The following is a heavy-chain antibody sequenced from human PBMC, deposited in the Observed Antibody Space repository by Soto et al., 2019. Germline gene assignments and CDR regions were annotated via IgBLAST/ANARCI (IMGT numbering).Heavy chain of an antibody. CDR2: INHSGST. Sequence: SETLSLTCAVYGGSFSGYYWSWIRQPPGKGLEWIGEINHSGSTNYNPSLKSRVTISVDTSKNQFYLKLSTLTAADTAVYYCARWAFGSSHTFDPWGQGTLVTVSS. D-gene: IGHD6-13*01. CDR3: ARWAFGSSHTFDP. V-gene: IGHV4-34*01. J-gene: IGHJ5*02. CDR1: GGSFSGYY.